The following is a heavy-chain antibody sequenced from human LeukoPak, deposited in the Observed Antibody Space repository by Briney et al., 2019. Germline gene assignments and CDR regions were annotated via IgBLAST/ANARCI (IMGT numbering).Heavy chain of an antibody. CDR3: ARPNCGGDCYSSWYFDL. CDR1: GYSFTSYW. D-gene: IGHD2-21*02. CDR2: IYPGDSDT. J-gene: IGHJ2*01. V-gene: IGHV5-51*01. Sequence: GESLKISCKGSGYSFTSYWIGWVRQMPGKGLEWMGIIYPGDSDTRYSPSFQGQVTISADESISTAYLQWSSLKASDTAMYYCARPNCGGDCYSSWYFDLWGRGTLVTVSS.